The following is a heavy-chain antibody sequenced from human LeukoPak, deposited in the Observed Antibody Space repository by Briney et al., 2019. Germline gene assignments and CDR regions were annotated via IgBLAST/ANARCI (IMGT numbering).Heavy chain of an antibody. CDR2: IKQDGSEK. CDR3: ARIVPAACFDY. Sequence: SGGSLRLSCAASGFIFSRYWMSWVRQTPGKGLEWVANIKQDGSEKYYVDSVKGRFTISRDNAKNSLYLQMNSLRAEDTAVYYCARIVPAACFDYWGQGTLVTVSS. CDR1: GFIFSRYW. V-gene: IGHV3-7*01. D-gene: IGHD2-2*01. J-gene: IGHJ4*02.